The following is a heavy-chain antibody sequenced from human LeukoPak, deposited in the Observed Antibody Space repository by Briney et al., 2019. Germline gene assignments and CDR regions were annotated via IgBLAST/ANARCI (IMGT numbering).Heavy chain of an antibody. CDR1: GFTFTNHA. Sequence: GGSLRLSCVASGFTFTNHAMSWVRQAPGKGLEWVAVVSGSGSNTYYTDSVKGRFTISRDNSKSTLYLQMNSLRAEDTAVYHCAKKSGDHFHFDFWGQGTLVTVSS. V-gene: IGHV3-23*01. J-gene: IGHJ4*02. CDR2: VSGSGSNT. D-gene: IGHD2-21*01. CDR3: AKKSGDHFHFDF.